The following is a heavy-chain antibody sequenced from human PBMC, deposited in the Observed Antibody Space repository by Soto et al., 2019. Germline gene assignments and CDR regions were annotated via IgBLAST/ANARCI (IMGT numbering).Heavy chain of an antibody. V-gene: IGHV3-30*18. Sequence: VQLVESGGGVVQPGRSLRLSCAASGFTFSDYAMHWVRQAPGKGLEWVAVVSHDGRNTHYADSVKGRFTISRDSSKNTLSLEMTSVRAEDTAVYYCAKGGRQGLVTSDFNYWGQGALVTVSS. CDR1: GFTFSDYA. CDR2: VSHDGRNT. D-gene: IGHD6-19*01. J-gene: IGHJ4*02. CDR3: AKGGRQGLVTSDFNY.